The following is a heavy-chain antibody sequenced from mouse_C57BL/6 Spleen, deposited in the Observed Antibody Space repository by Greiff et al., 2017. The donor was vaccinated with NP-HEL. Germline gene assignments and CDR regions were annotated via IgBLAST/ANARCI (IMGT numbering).Heavy chain of an antibody. CDR3: ARGDYDYFVY. J-gene: IGHJ2*01. D-gene: IGHD1-1*02. V-gene: IGHV1-66*01. Sequence: VKLQESGPELVKPGASVQISCKASGYSFTSYYIHWVQQRPGQGLEWIGWIYPGSGNTKYNEKFKGKATLTADTSSSTAYMQLSSLTSEDSAVYYCARGDYDYFVYWGQGTTLTVSS. CDR1: GYSFTSYY. CDR2: IYPGSGNT.